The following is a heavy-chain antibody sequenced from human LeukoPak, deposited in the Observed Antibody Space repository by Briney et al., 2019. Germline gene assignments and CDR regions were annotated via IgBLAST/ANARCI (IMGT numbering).Heavy chain of an antibody. D-gene: IGHD3-16*02. CDR1: GYTYTGYY. V-gene: IGHV1-2*06. CDR3: ASSSRRTKIMITFGGVIDFDY. Sequence: ASVKVSCKASGYTYTGYYMHWVRQAPGQGLEWMGRINPNSGGTNYAQKFQGRVTMTRDTSISTAYMELSRLRSDDTAVYYCASSSRRTKIMITFGGVIDFDYWGQGTLVTVSS. J-gene: IGHJ4*02. CDR2: INPNSGGT.